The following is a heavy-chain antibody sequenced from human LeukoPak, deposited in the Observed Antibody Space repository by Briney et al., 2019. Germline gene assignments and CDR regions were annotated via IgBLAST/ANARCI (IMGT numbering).Heavy chain of an antibody. Sequence: GASVKVSCKASGGTFSSYAISWVRQAPGQGLEWMGRIIPIFGIANYAQKFQGRVTITADKSTSTAYMELSSLRSEDTAVYYCARVTGFGELFPYNWFDPWGQGTLVTVSS. CDR2: IIPIFGIA. CDR3: ARVTGFGELFPYNWFDP. J-gene: IGHJ5*02. V-gene: IGHV1-69*04. CDR1: GGTFSSYA. D-gene: IGHD3-10*01.